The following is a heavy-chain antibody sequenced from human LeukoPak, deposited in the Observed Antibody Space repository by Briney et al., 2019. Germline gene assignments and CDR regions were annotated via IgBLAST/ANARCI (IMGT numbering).Heavy chain of an antibody. D-gene: IGHD3-10*01. CDR3: TNPFYGSGPRGY. V-gene: IGHV3-23*01. CDR1: GFTFSNYD. Sequence: GGSLRLSCAASGFTFSNYDMSWVRQAPGKGLEWVSAVDSGGSTYYADSVKGRFAISRDNSKNMVYLRMSSLRVEDTAVYYCTNPFYGSGPRGYWGQGTLVTVSS. CDR2: VDSGGST. J-gene: IGHJ4*02.